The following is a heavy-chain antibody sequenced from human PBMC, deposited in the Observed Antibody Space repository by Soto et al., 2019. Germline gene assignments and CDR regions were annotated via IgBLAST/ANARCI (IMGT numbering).Heavy chain of an antibody. J-gene: IGHJ5*02. CDR1: GGSISSSNW. D-gene: IGHD4-17*01. CDR2: IYHSGST. Sequence: SETLSLTCAVSGGSISSSNWWSWVRQPPGKGLEWIGEIYHSGSTNYNPSLKSRVTISVDKSKNQFSLKLSSVTAADTAVYYCARDRSGDYGDFCFDPWGQGTLVTVSS. V-gene: IGHV4-4*02. CDR3: ARDRSGDYGDFCFDP.